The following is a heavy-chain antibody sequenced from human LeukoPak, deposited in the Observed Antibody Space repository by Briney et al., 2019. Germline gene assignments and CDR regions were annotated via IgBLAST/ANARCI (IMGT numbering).Heavy chain of an antibody. V-gene: IGHV4-59*08. CDR1: GGSISSYY. Sequence: SETLSLTCTVSGGSISSYYWSWIRQPPGKGLEWIGYIYYSGSTNYNPSLKSRVTISVDTSKNQFSLKLSSVAAADTAVYYCARASVAGFLAFDIWGQGTMVTVSS. CDR3: ARASVAGFLAFDI. D-gene: IGHD6-19*01. CDR2: IYYSGST. J-gene: IGHJ3*02.